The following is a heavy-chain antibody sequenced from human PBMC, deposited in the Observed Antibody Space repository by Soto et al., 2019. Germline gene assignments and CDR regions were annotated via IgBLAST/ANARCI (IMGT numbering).Heavy chain of an antibody. D-gene: IGHD6-19*01. CDR2: ISGSGGST. V-gene: IGHV3-23*01. Sequence: EVQLLESGGGLVQHGGSLRLSCAASGFTFSSDAMSWVRQAPGKGLEWVSAISGSGGSTYYADSVKGRFTISRDNSKNTLYLQMNSLRAEDTAVYYCAKVNGYSSGWFDYWGQGTLVTVSS. CDR1: GFTFSSDA. J-gene: IGHJ4*02. CDR3: AKVNGYSSGWFDY.